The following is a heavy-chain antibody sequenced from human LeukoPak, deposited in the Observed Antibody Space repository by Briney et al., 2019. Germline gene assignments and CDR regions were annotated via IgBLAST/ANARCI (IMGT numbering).Heavy chain of an antibody. CDR3: AKADGSWTYDP. J-gene: IGHJ5*02. CDR2: ISGGGGST. V-gene: IGHV3-23*01. CDR1: GFTFTSYS. Sequence: GGSLRLSCAASGFTFTSYSMNWVRQAPGKGLEWVSTISGGGGSTHYADSVKGRFTISRDNSKNTLFLQMNSLRAKDTAVYYCAKADGSWTYDPWGQGTLVTVSS. D-gene: IGHD5-24*01.